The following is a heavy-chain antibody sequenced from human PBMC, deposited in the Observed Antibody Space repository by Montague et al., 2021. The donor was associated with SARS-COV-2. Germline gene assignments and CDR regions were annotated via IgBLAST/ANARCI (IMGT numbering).Heavy chain of an antibody. CDR3: AREAKTGNAFDI. J-gene: IGHJ3*02. CDR2: FYSVGST. V-gene: IGHV4-59*02. CDR1: GASVGSSD. D-gene: IGHD3-9*01. Sequence: SETLSLTCTVSGASVGSSDWGWIRQSPGKGLEWIGYFYSVGSTDYNPSLKSRATISRDTSKNQFSLKVRSVTAADTAVYYCAREAKTGNAFDIWGQGTMVTVSS.